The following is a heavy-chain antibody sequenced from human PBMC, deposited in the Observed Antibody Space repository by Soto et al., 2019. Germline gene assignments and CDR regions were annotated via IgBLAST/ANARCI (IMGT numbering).Heavy chain of an antibody. CDR2: IKQDGSEK. D-gene: IGHD3-10*01. CDR3: ARDYGEWGY. Sequence: GGSLRLSCGASGFTFISYWMSWVRQAPGKGLEWVANIKQDGSEKYYVDSVKGRFTISRDNAKNSLYLQMNSLRAEDTAVYYCARDYGEWGYWGQGTLVTVSS. J-gene: IGHJ4*02. CDR1: GFTFISYW. V-gene: IGHV3-7*01.